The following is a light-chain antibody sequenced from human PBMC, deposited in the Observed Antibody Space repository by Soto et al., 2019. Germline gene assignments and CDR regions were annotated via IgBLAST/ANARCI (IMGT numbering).Light chain of an antibody. V-gene: IGKV3-15*01. Sequence: EIVMTQSPATLSVSPGERVTLSCRASQSVSSSLAWYQQKPGQAPRLLIHGASTRAIGIPASFSGSGSETEFTLTISSLQSEDFAVYYCQQYNNWWTFGQGTKGEIK. J-gene: IGKJ1*01. CDR3: QQYNNWWT. CDR2: GAS. CDR1: QSVSSS.